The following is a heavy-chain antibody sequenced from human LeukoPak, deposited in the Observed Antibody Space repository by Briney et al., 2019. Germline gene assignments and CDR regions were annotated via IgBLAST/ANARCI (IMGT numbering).Heavy chain of an antibody. CDR1: GGSFSGYY. D-gene: IGHD2-2*01. J-gene: IGHJ3*02. Sequence: PSETLSLTCAVYGGSFSGYYWSWIRQPPGKGLEWIGEINHSGSTNYNPSLKSRVTISVDTSKNQFSLKLSSVTAADTAVYYCATGGYQLLMAADAFDIWGQGTMVTVSS. CDR2: INHSGST. CDR3: ATGGYQLLMAADAFDI. V-gene: IGHV4-34*01.